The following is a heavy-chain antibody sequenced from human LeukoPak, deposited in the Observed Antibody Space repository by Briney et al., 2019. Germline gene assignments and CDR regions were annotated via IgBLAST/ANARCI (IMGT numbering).Heavy chain of an antibody. Sequence: GGSLRLSCAASGFTFSSYSMNWVRQAPGKGLEWVSSISSSSSYIYYADSVRGRFTISRDDSKNTLYLQMNSLRPEDTAVYYCASKAAAFYFDYWGQGTPVTVSS. CDR2: ISSSSSYI. V-gene: IGHV3-21*01. CDR1: GFTFSSYS. J-gene: IGHJ4*02. D-gene: IGHD6-13*01. CDR3: ASKAAAFYFDY.